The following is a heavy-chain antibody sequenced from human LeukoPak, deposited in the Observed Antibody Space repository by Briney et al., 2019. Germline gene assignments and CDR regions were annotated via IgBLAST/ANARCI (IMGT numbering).Heavy chain of an antibody. CDR2: IVVGSGNT. V-gene: IGHV1-58*01. J-gene: IGHJ4*02. CDR3: AADPYDYGDYVLGY. D-gene: IGHD4-17*01. Sequence: SVKVSCKASGFTFTSSAVQWVRQARGPRLEWIGWIVVGSGNTNYAQKFQERVTITRDMSTSTAYMELSSLRSEDTAVYYCAADPYDYGDYVLGYWGQGTLVTVYS. CDR1: GFTFTSSA.